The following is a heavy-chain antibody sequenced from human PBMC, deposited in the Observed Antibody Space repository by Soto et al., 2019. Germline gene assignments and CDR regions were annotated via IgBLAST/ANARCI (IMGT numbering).Heavy chain of an antibody. D-gene: IGHD1-26*01. Sequence: QVQLVESGGGVVQPGRSLRLSCAASGFTFSSYAMHWVRQAPGKGLEWVAVISYDGSNKYYADSVKGRFTISRDNSKNTLYLQMNSLRAEDTAVYYCARVLLELGGDGMDVWGQGTTVTGSS. J-gene: IGHJ6*02. CDR1: GFTFSSYA. V-gene: IGHV3-30-3*01. CDR3: ARVLLELGGDGMDV. CDR2: ISYDGSNK.